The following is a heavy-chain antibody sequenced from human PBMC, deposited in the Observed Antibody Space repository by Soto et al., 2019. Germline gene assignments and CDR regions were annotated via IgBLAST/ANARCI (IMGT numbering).Heavy chain of an antibody. CDR2: ILDDGSNK. CDR3: ARDQGTVTTFYYNSGMDV. CDR1: GCTFRSYG. Sequence: FLRLSCAASGCTFRSYGMHWVRQAPGKGLEWVAVILDDGSNKYYADSVKGRFTISRDNSKNTLYLQMSSLRAEDTAVYYCARDQGTVTTFYYNSGMDVWGQGTPVTVSS. J-gene: IGHJ6*02. V-gene: IGHV3-33*01. D-gene: IGHD4-4*01.